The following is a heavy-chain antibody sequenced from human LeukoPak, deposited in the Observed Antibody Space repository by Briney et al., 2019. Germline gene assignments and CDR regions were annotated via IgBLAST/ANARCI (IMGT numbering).Heavy chain of an antibody. D-gene: IGHD2/OR15-2a*01. J-gene: IGHJ4*02. V-gene: IGHV4-59*02. CDR1: GASVSTSH. CDR2: LSYTGKT. CDR3: PEGYFEPFAH. Sequence: PSETLSLTCVVSGASVSTSHWNWIRQVPGKGLEWIGCLSYTGKTDYNPSLTGRVTISFGTSENQVSLKLRSVSAADTGVYYCPEGYFEPFAHWGQGARVTVSS.